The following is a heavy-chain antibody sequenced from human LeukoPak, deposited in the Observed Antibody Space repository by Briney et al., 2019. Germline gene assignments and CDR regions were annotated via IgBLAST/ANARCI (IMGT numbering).Heavy chain of an antibody. J-gene: IGHJ4*02. D-gene: IGHD3-22*01. CDR1: GYTFTGYY. CDR3: ARDWAYYYDSSGYVDY. V-gene: IGHV1-2*02. Sequence: ASVKVSCKASGYTFTGYYIHWVRQAPGQGLEWMGWINPDSGGTNYAQKFQGRVTMTRDTSIRTAYMELSRLRSDDTAVYYCARDWAYYYDSSGYVDYWGQGTLVTVSS. CDR2: INPDSGGT.